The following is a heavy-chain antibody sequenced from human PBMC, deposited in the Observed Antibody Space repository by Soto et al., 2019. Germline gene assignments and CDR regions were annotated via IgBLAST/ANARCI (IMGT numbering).Heavy chain of an antibody. J-gene: IGHJ5*01. CDR1: GLTFSSNA. V-gene: IGHV3-23*01. Sequence: GSLRLSCAASGLTFSSNAMSWVRQAPGKGLEWVSGISDSGGRTYYADSVKGRFTISRDNSKNTLYLQMNSLRAEDTAVYYCAKDESRVVVPDNWFDSWGQGTLVTVS. D-gene: IGHD3-22*01. CDR3: AKDESRVVVPDNWFDS. CDR2: ISDSGGRT.